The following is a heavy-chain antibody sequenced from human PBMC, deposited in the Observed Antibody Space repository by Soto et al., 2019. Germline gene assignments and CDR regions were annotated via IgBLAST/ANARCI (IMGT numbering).Heavy chain of an antibody. CDR1: GFTFSSYS. V-gene: IGHV3-21*01. CDR2: ISSSSSYI. Sequence: PGGSLRLSCAASGFTFSSYSMNWVRQAPGKGLEWVSSISSSSSYIYYADSVKGRFTISRDNAKNSLYLQMNSLRAEDTAVYYCVRVQRFLEWSPDYWGQGTLVTGS. CDR3: VRVQRFLEWSPDY. D-gene: IGHD3-3*01. J-gene: IGHJ4*02.